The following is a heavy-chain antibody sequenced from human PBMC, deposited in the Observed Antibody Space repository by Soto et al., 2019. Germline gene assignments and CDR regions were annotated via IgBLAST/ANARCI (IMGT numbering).Heavy chain of an antibody. J-gene: IGHJ3*02. D-gene: IGHD3-16*01. CDR1: GFTFSNAW. CDR3: TLRDPKRHDAFDI. Sequence: EVQLVESGGGLVKPGGSLRLSCAASGFTFSNAWMSWVRQAPGKGLEWVGRIKSKTDGGTTDYAAPVKGRFTISRDDSKNTLYLQMNSLKTEDTAVYYCTLRDPKRHDAFDIWGQGTMVTVSS. CDR2: IKSKTDGGTT. V-gene: IGHV3-15*01.